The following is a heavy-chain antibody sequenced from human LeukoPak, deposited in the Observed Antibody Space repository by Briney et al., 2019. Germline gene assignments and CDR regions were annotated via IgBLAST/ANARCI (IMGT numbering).Heavy chain of an antibody. J-gene: IGHJ3*02. V-gene: IGHV3-30*02. CDR1: GFIFSSYG. Sequence: GGSLRLSCAASGFIFSSYGMHWVRQAPGKGLEWVAFIRYDGSNKYYADSVKGRFTISRDNSKNTLYLQMNSLRAEDTAVYYCAKTLRELSGGAFDIWGQGTMVTVSS. CDR2: IRYDGSNK. D-gene: IGHD1-26*01. CDR3: AKTLRELSGGAFDI.